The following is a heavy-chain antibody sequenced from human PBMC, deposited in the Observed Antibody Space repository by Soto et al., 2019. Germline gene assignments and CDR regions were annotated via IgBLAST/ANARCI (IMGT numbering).Heavy chain of an antibody. CDR2: IKGDGSET. CDR1: GFTFSSYW. CDR3: LRGNSGCGNFDY. D-gene: IGHD5-12*01. Sequence: PWGSLRLSCAASGFTFSSYWMHWVRQAPGKGLVWVSRIKGDGSETNYADSVKGRFTISRDNAKNTLYLQLNSLRAEDTAVYYCLRGNSGCGNFDYWGKGTRLTVSS. J-gene: IGHJ4*02. V-gene: IGHV3-74*01.